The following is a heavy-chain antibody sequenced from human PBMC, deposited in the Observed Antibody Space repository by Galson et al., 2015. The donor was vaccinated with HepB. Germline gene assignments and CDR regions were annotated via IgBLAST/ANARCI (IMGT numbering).Heavy chain of an antibody. CDR1: GFTFSSYW. Sequence: SLRLSCAGSGFTFSSYWMSWVRQAPGKGLEWVANIKQDGSEQYYVDSVKGRFVISRDNAKNSVHLQMNSLRAEDTAVYYCARDCSGGSCQYWGQGTLVTVSS. V-gene: IGHV3-7*03. D-gene: IGHD2-15*01. CDR3: ARDCSGGSCQY. J-gene: IGHJ4*02. CDR2: IKQDGSEQ.